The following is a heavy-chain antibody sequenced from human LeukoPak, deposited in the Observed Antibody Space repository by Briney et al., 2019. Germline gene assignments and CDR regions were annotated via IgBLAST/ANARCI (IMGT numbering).Heavy chain of an antibody. CDR2: INTYNGNT. J-gene: IGHJ4*02. CDR3: ARDNIAGRLTSDY. V-gene: IGHV1-18*04. CDR1: GYXFTXXX. Sequence: ASVKVSCKASGYXFTXXXXXWVXXAPGQXXEWMGWINTYNGNTNYAQNHQGRVTMTTDTSTSTAYMELTNLRSDDTAVYYCARDNIAGRLTSDYWGQGTLVTVSS. D-gene: IGHD6-6*01.